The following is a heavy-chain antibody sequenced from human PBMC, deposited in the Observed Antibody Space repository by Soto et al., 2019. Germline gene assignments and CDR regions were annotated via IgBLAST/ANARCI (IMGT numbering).Heavy chain of an antibody. V-gene: IGHV3-48*01. CDR3: ARIFWTGYLTIDC. J-gene: IGHJ4*02. Sequence: EVQLVESGGGLVQPGGSLRLSCAASGFTFSTSSMNWVRQAPGKGLEWVSYITSSGSSTSYADSVKGRFTISRDNAKDSLYLQMNSLRAEDTAVYYCARIFWTGYLTIDCWGQGALVTVSS. D-gene: IGHD3-3*01. CDR1: GFTFSTSS. CDR2: ITSSGSST.